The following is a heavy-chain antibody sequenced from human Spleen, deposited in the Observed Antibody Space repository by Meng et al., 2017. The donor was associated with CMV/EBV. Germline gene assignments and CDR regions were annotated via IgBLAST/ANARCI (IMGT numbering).Heavy chain of an antibody. V-gene: IGHV4-34*01. J-gene: IGHJ4*02. CDR3: ARSGLWRGPYYFDF. D-gene: IGHD3-3*01. CDR2: INHGGTT. CDR1: GGSLSGYP. Sequence: VYGGSLSGYPCTWIRQPPGKGLEWIGDINHGGTTKYNPSLKSRVSISIDTPKSQFSLNLSSLTAADTAVYFCARSGLWRGPYYFDFWGQGALVTVSS.